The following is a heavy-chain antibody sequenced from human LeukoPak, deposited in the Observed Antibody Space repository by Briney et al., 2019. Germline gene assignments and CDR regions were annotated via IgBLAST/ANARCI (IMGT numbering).Heavy chain of an antibody. V-gene: IGHV1-2*02. Sequence: AASVKVSCKASGYTFTGYYIHWVRQAPGQGLEWMGWNNPNNGGTNYAQNFQGRVTMTRGTSISTAYMELSRLRSDDTALYYCARELITHHKWFDVWGQGTLVTVSS. CDR3: ARELITHHKWFDV. J-gene: IGHJ5*02. CDR2: NNPNNGGT. D-gene: IGHD1-14*01. CDR1: GYTFTGYY.